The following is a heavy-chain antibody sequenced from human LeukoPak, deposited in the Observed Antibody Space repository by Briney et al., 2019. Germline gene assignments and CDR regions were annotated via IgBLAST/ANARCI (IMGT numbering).Heavy chain of an antibody. CDR3: ARLRAKHYDILTGYFGIYYFDY. V-gene: IGHV4-39*01. Sequence: SETQSLTCTVSGVSISSSNSYWGWIRQPPGKGLEWIGSIYYSGNTYYNPSLKSRVTIYVDTSKNQFSLKLSSVTAADTAVFYCARLRAKHYDILTGYFGIYYFDYWGQGTLVTVSS. CDR1: GVSISSSNSY. D-gene: IGHD3-9*01. CDR2: IYYSGNT. J-gene: IGHJ4*02.